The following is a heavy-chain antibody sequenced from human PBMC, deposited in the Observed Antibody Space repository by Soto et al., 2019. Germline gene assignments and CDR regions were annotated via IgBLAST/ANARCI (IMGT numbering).Heavy chain of an antibody. CDR1: GFTFSNAW. V-gene: IGHV3-15*01. Sequence: EVQVVESGGGLVKPGGSLRLSCAASGFTFSNAWMTWVRQAPGKGLEWVGRIKRKADVGATDYAAPVKDRFTISGDDSQNTLYLQLNRLKPQDPAVYYCTIQYYYDSSGSLLNWGQGTLVTVSS. CDR3: TIQYYYDSSGSLLN. D-gene: IGHD3-22*01. J-gene: IGHJ4*02. CDR2: IKRKADVGAT.